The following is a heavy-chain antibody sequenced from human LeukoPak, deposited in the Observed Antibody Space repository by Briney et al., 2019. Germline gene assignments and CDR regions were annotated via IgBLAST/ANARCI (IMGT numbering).Heavy chain of an antibody. CDR3: ARGEIMFDH. Sequence: GGSLGLSCAASTFTFSNYWMHWVRQAPGKGLVWVSSIKNDGSSTRYADSVKGRFTISRDNVKNTLDLQMNGLRAEDTAVYYCARGEIMFDHWGHGTLVTVSS. V-gene: IGHV3-74*01. D-gene: IGHD3-16*01. CDR2: IKNDGSST. CDR1: TFTFSNYW. J-gene: IGHJ4*01.